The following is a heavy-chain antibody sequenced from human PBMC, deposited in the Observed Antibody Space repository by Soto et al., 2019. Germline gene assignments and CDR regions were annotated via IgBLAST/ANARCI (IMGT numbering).Heavy chain of an antibody. CDR1: GGSISSSSYY. J-gene: IGHJ2*01. CDR2: IYYSGST. V-gene: IGHV4-39*01. D-gene: IGHD2-15*01. CDR3: ARTRVVVAATHIWYFDL. Sequence: SSETLSLTCTVSGGSISSSSYYWGWIRQPPGKGLEWIGSIYYSGSTYYNPSLKSRVTISVDTSKNQFSLKLSSVTAADTAVYYCARTRVVVAATHIWYFDLWGRGTLVTVSS.